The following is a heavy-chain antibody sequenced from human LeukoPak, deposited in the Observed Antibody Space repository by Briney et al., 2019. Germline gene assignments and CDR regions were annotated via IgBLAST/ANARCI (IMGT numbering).Heavy chain of an antibody. J-gene: IGHJ4*02. D-gene: IGHD3-22*01. V-gene: IGHV3-21*01. Sequence: KPGGYLRLSCAASGFTFSSYSMNWVRQAPGKGLEWVSSISSSSSYIYYADSVRGRFTISRDNAKNSLYLQMNSLRAEDTAVYYCARGDYYDSSGYYNYWGQGTLVTVSS. CDR2: ISSSSSYI. CDR3: ARGDYYDSSGYYNY. CDR1: GFTFSSYS.